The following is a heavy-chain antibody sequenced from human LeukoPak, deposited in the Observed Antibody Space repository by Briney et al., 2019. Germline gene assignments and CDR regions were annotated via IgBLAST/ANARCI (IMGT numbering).Heavy chain of an antibody. J-gene: IGHJ6*02. D-gene: IGHD1-7*01. CDR2: INPNSGGT. CDR3: ARVRRNYDPPYYYYYGMDV. CDR1: GYTFTGYY. V-gene: IGHV1-2*02. Sequence: GASVKVSCKASGYTFTGYYMHWVRQSPGQGLEWMGWINPNSGGTNYAQKFQGRVTMTRDTSISTACMELSRLRSDDTAVYYCARVRRNYDPPYYYYYGMDVWGQGTTVTVSS.